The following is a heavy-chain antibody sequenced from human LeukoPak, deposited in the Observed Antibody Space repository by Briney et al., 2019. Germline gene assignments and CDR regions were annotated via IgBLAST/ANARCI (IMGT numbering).Heavy chain of an antibody. Sequence: SETLSLTCAVSGGSITSTSYYWAWIRQPPGKGLEWIGEINHSGSTNYNPSLKSRVTISVDTSKNQFSLRLTSVTAADTAVYYCARQTGSGLFILPGGQGTLVTVSS. CDR2: INHSGST. J-gene: IGHJ4*02. D-gene: IGHD3/OR15-3a*01. CDR1: GGSITSTSYY. V-gene: IGHV4-39*01. CDR3: ARQTGSGLFILP.